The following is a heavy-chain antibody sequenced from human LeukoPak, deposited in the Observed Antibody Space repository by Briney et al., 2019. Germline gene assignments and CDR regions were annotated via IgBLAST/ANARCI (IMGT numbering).Heavy chain of an antibody. V-gene: IGHV1-2*02. CDR3: ARNPDFTYYSDFDY. Sequence: ASVKVSCKASGYTFTGYYMHWVRQAPGQGLEWMGWLNPKTGSTVYAQKFQGRVIMTASTSITTIYLELSSLTSDDTAVYYCARNPDFTYYSDFDYWGQGTLVTVSS. CDR2: LNPKTGST. D-gene: IGHD3-10*01. J-gene: IGHJ4*02. CDR1: GYTFTGYY.